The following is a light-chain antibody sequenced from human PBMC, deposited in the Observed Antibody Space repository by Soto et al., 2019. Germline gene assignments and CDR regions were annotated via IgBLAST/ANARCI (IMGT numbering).Light chain of an antibody. Sequence: EIVLTQSPGTLSLSPGEGATLSCRASQSVSSSYLAWYQQKPGQAHRLLIYGASSRATGIPDRFSGSGSGTDFTLTISRLEPEDFAVYYCQQYGSSPEWTFGQGTKVEIK. V-gene: IGKV3-20*01. CDR3: QQYGSSPEWT. CDR2: GAS. CDR1: QSVSSSY. J-gene: IGKJ1*01.